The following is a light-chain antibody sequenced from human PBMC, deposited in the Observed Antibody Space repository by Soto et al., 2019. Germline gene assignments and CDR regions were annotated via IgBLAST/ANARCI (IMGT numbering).Light chain of an antibody. CDR3: QQYNDNWT. Sequence: DIQMTPSPSTLSASVGDRVTITCRASQSISSWLAWYQQKPGQAPKLLIYKASTLQSGVPSRFSGSGSGTEFTLAISSLQPDDSATYYCQQYNDNWTFGQGTKVDIK. CDR1: QSISSW. J-gene: IGKJ1*01. V-gene: IGKV1-5*03. CDR2: KAS.